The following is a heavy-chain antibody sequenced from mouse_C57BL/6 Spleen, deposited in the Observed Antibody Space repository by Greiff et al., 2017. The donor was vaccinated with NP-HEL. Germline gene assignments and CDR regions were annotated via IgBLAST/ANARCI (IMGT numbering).Heavy chain of an antibody. V-gene: IGHV1-55*01. J-gene: IGHJ2*01. CDR1: GYTFTSYW. D-gene: IGHD4-1*01. Sequence: QVQLQQPGAELVKPGASVKMSCKASGYTFTSYWITWVKQRPGQGLEWIGDIYPGSGSTNYNEKFKSKATLAVDTSSSTAYMQLSSLTSEDSAVYYCARGLGRGTYFDYWGQGTTLTVSS. CDR2: IYPGSGST. CDR3: ARGLGRGTYFDY.